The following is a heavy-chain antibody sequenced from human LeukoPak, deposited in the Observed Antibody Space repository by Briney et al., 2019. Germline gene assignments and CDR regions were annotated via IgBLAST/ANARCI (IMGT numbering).Heavy chain of an antibody. CDR3: ASIAVAGTWNY. CDR1: GYTFTSYG. CDR2: ISAYNGNT. Sequence: ASVKVPCKASGYTFTSYGISWVRQAPGQGLEWMGWISAYNGNTNYAQKLQGRVTMTTDTSTSTAYMELRSLRSDDTAVYYCASIAVAGTWNYWGQGTLVTVSS. D-gene: IGHD6-19*01. J-gene: IGHJ4*02. V-gene: IGHV1-18*01.